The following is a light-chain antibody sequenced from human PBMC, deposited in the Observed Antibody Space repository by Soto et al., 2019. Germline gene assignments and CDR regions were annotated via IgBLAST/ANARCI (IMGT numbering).Light chain of an antibody. J-gene: IGLJ3*02. CDR3: ATWDDSLSCWV. CDR1: NSNIGSNY. Sequence: QSVLTQPPSASGTPGQRVTISCSGGNSNIGSNYVYWYQQLPGSAPQLLIYNNHQRPSGVPDRLSASKSGTSASLAISGVRSEDEADYYCATWDDSLSCWVFGGGTKRTVL. CDR2: NNH. V-gene: IGLV1-47*02.